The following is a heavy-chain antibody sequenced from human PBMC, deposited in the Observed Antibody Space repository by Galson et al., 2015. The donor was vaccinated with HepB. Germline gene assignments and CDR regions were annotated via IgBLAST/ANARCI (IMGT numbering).Heavy chain of an antibody. Sequence: SLRLSCAASGFTFRNYWMHWVRRVPGKGPVWVSRINSDGSNTIYTDSVKGRFTTSRDNAKNTLYLQMNSLTAEDMAVYYCAKDGILTGPYDWGLYGWFESWGQGTLVTVSS. CDR2: INSDGSNT. V-gene: IGHV3-74*01. D-gene: IGHD3-9*01. J-gene: IGHJ5*01. CDR3: AKDGILTGPYDWGLYGWFES. CDR1: GFTFRNYW.